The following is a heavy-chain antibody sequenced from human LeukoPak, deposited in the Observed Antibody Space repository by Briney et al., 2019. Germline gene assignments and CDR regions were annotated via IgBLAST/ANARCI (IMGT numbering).Heavy chain of an antibody. V-gene: IGHV1-69*13. D-gene: IGHD3-3*02. CDR3: ETHFWSGTTRGNWFDP. Sequence: GASVKVSCKASGGTFSSYAISWVRQAPGQGLEWMGGIIPIFGTANYAQKFQGRVTITADESTSTAYMELSSLRSEDTAVYYCETHFWSGTTRGNWFDPWGQGTLVTVSS. J-gene: IGHJ5*02. CDR1: GGTFSSYA. CDR2: IIPIFGTA.